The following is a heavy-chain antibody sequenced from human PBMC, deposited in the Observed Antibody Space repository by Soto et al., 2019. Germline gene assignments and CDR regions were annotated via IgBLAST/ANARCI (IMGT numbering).Heavy chain of an antibody. CDR3: ARSGSGAAYSYYGLDV. V-gene: IGHV1-18*04. J-gene: IGHJ6*02. CDR1: GYTFTSHG. Sequence: QVQLVQSGAEVKKPGASVKVSCKASGYTFTSHGFSWVRQAPGQGLEWMGWVSPYNGNTNYAQKFQGRVTMTTDTSTSTAYMELRSLTSDDTAVYYCARSGSGAAYSYYGLDVWGQGTTVTVSS. CDR2: VSPYNGNT. D-gene: IGHD7-27*01.